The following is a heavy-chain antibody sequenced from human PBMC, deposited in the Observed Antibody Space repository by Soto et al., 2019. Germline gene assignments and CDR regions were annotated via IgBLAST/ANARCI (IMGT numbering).Heavy chain of an antibody. D-gene: IGHD6-19*01. CDR2: IHHSGST. CDR3: ARSFGWYAIDQ. CDR1: SASIISEQR. J-gene: IGHJ4*02. V-gene: IGHV4-4*02. Sequence: QMQLQESGPGLVKPSETLSLTCAVSSASIISEQRWSWVRQPPGKGLEWIGEIHHSGSTNNNPSLRSRVTMSVDKSKNQFSLNLNSVTAAVTAVYYCARSFGWYAIDQWGQGTLVIVSS.